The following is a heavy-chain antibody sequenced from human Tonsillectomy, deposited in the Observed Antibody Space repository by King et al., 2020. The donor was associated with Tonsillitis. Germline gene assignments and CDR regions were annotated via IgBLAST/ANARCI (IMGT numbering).Heavy chain of an antibody. CDR1: GDTFISYA. V-gene: IGHV1-69*01. J-gene: IGHJ4*02. CDR2: IIPIFAAA. D-gene: IGHD3-22*01. Sequence: QLVQSGAEVKKPGSSVKVSCKTSGDTFISYAITWVRQAPGQGLEWMGGIIPIFAAANYAQRFQGRVTITADESTSTAYMELGSLRSEDTAVYYCARDRSATYYDSSGYIDYWGQGTLVTVSS. CDR3: ARDRSATYYDSSGYIDY.